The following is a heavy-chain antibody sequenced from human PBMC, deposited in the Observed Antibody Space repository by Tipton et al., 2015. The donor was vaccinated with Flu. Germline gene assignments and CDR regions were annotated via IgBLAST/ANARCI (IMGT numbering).Heavy chain of an antibody. CDR3: AKDQRPVVVTHLNY. D-gene: IGHD4-23*01. CDR2: ISGSGGST. Sequence: SLRLSCAASGFTFSSYAMNWVRQAPGKGLEWVSAISGSGGSTYYADSVKGRFTISRDNSKNTLYRQMNSLRAEDTAVYYCAKDQRPVVVTHLNYWGQGTLVTVSS. J-gene: IGHJ4*02. V-gene: IGHV3-23*01. CDR1: GFTFSSYA.